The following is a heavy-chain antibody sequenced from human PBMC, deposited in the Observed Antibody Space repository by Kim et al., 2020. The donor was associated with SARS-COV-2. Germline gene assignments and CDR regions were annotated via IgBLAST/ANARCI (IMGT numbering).Heavy chain of an antibody. CDR1: GFTFSSYW. CDR2: IKQDGSEK. Sequence: GGSLRLSCAASGFTFSSYWMSWVRQAPGKGLEWVANIKQDGSEKYYVDSVKGRFTISRDNAKNSLYLQMNSLRAEDTAVYYCARVDFQFQGVIIAPIDYWGQGTLVTVSS. CDR3: ARVDFQFQGVIIAPIDY. D-gene: IGHD3-10*01. J-gene: IGHJ4*02. V-gene: IGHV3-7*01.